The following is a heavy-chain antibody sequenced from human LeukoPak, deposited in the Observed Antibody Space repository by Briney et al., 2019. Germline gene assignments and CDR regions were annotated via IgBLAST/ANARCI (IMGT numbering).Heavy chain of an antibody. CDR3: GKDLSWYYYDSSGYHHAFDV. CDR2: LSGSGGST. CDR1: GVTFSSYA. D-gene: IGHD3-22*01. Sequence: RGALRLSCAASGVTFSSYAMSWVRQAPGKRLGWVSALSGSGGSTYYAHSLKSRFTISRDNSKNTRYLQMNSLRAQGTPLYFCGKDLSWYYYDSSGYHHAFDVWGQGTMVTVSS. J-gene: IGHJ3*01. V-gene: IGHV3-23*01.